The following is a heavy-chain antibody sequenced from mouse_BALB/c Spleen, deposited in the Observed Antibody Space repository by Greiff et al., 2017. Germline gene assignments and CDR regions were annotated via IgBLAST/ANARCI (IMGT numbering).Heavy chain of an antibody. D-gene: IGHD2-1*01. J-gene: IGHJ2*01. CDR3: ARGIYYGNYVGYFDD. Sequence: VQLQQSGPELVKPGASVKISCKASGYSFTGYFMNWVMQSHGKSLEWIGRINPYNGDTFYNQKFKGKATLTVDKSSSTAHMELRSLASEDSAVYYCARGIYYGNYVGYFDDWGQGTTLTVSS. V-gene: IGHV1-20*02. CDR1: GYSFTGYF. CDR2: INPYNGDT.